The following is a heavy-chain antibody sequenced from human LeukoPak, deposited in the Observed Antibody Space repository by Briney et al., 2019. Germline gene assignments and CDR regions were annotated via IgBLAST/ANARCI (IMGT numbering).Heavy chain of an antibody. V-gene: IGHV4-34*01. CDR3: ARDLYRIVVVPHYFDY. CDR2: INHSGST. CDR1: GGSFSGYY. Sequence: PSETLSLTCAVYGGSFSGYYWSWIRQPPGKGLEWIGEINHSGSTNYNPSLKSRVTISVDTSKNQFSLKLSSVTAEDTAVYYCARDLYRIVVVPHYFDYWGQGTLVTVSS. D-gene: IGHD3-22*01. J-gene: IGHJ4*02.